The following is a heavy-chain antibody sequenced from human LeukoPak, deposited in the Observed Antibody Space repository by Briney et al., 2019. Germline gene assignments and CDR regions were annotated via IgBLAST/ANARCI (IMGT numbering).Heavy chain of an antibody. J-gene: IGHJ6*02. V-gene: IGHV3-48*01. D-gene: IGHD2-2*01. CDR2: TRSSSSTI. Sequence: PGGSRTLARAAFRFFLSIVTIDCVRQAPGKGLEWVSYTRSSSSTIKCADSVRGRLPSTRDNAENSLYRQVNSLRAEDTAVYYCAKDRRYQLLLMSGDYYYNMDVWGQGTTVTVSS. CDR3: AKDRRYQLLLMSGDYYYNMDV. CDR1: RFFLSIVT.